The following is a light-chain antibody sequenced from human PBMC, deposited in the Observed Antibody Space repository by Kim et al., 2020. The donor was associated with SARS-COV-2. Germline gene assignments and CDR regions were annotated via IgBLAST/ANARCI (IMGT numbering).Light chain of an antibody. V-gene: IGKV3-11*01. CDR1: QSDNDY. J-gene: IGKJ5*01. CDR3: QQRSNWPPIT. Sequence: PGEKVHLSRKASQSDNDYLPLYQQKPGQAPRVLNDDASNRATGIPARFSGSGSGTDFTLAISSLEPEDFAVYYCQQRSNWPPITFGQGTRLEIK. CDR2: DAS.